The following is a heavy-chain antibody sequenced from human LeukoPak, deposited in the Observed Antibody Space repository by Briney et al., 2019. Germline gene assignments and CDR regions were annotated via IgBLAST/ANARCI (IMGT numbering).Heavy chain of an antibody. Sequence: SETLSLTCTVSGGSISSGDYYWSWIRQPPGKGLEWIGYIYYSGSTYYNPSLKSRVTISVDTSKNQFSLKLSSVTAADTAVYYCARDGRTGYSSSWYYFDYWGQGTLVTVSS. D-gene: IGHD6-13*01. CDR2: IYYSGST. CDR1: GGSISSGDYY. J-gene: IGHJ4*02. CDR3: ARDGRTGYSSSWYYFDY. V-gene: IGHV4-61*08.